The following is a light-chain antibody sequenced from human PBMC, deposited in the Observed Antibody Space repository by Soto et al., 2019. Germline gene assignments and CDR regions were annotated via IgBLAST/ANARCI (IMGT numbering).Light chain of an antibody. CDR3: QQRSNWPLT. CDR2: DAY. CDR1: QSVSGY. J-gene: IGKJ4*01. Sequence: EIVLTQSPATLSLSPGERATLSCRASQSVSGYLAWYQQRPGQALRLLIYDAYNRATDIPARFSGSGSGTDFTLTISSLEPEDFAVYYCQQRSNWPLTFGGGTKVEIK. V-gene: IGKV3-11*01.